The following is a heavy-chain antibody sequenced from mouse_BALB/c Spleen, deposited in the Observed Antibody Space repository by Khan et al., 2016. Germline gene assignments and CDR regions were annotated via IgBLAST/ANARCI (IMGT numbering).Heavy chain of an antibody. CDR2: LHPGSGGT. CDR3: TGVSIITLAANCLAY. D-gene: IGHD1-1*01. CDR1: GYTFTAYE. V-gene: IGHV1-15*01. J-gene: IGHJ2*01. Sequence: QVQLQQSGAELVRPGASVKLSCTALGYTFTAYEMHWVKQTPLHGLEWIGVLHPGSGGTAFNPKCMGKATLPADRSSPPAYMEHSSLTSEDPSVFDFTGVSIITLAANCLAYWGQGTTLTVSS.